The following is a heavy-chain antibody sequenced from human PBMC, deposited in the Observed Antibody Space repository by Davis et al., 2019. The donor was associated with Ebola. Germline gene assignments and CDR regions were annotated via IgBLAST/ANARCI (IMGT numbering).Heavy chain of an antibody. Sequence: MPSETLSLTCTVSGGSISSYYWSWIRQPPGKGLEWIGYIYYSGSTNYNPSLKSRVTISVDTSKNQFSLKLSSVTAADPAVYYCARVGRIAVAGRSAFNIGGKGKMATVSP. D-gene: IGHD6-19*01. J-gene: IGHJ3*02. CDR2: IYYSGST. CDR1: GGSISSYY. V-gene: IGHV4-59*01. CDR3: ARVGRIAVAGRSAFNI.